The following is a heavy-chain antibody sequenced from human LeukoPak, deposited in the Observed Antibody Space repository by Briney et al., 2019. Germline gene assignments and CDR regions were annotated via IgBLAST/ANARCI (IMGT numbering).Heavy chain of an antibody. D-gene: IGHD3-22*01. CDR2: INYSGKT. Sequence: SETLSLTCTVSGDSFTSTDDFWVWIRQPPGKGLEWIGSINYSGKTYYNPSLKSRVIISVDTSKNQVSLRLSSVPAADTAVYYCARSSYSSGRYGGLDVWGQGTTVTVSS. CDR3: ARSSYSSGRYGGLDV. CDR1: GDSFTSTDDF. V-gene: IGHV4-39*01. J-gene: IGHJ6*02.